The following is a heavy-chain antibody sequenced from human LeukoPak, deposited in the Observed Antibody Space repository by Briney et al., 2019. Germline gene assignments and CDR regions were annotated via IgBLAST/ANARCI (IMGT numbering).Heavy chain of an antibody. V-gene: IGHV4-34*01. CDR2: INHSGST. D-gene: IGHD2-2*01. J-gene: IGHJ5*02. CDR1: GGSISSYY. Sequence: SETLSLTCTVSGGSISSYYWSWIRQPPGKGLEWIGEINHSGSTNYNPSLKSRVTISVDTSKNQFSLKLSSVTAADTAVYYCARGRIVVVPAAISWFDPWGQGTLVTVSS. CDR3: ARGRIVVVPAAISWFDP.